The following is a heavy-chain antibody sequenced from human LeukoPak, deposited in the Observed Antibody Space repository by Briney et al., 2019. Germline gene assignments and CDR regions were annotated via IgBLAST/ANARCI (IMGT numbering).Heavy chain of an antibody. J-gene: IGHJ4*02. V-gene: IGHV4-61*02. CDR2: IYTSGST. D-gene: IGHD3-22*01. CDR3: ARDESYYYDSSGYSDY. CDR1: GGSISSGSYY. Sequence: SETLSLTCTVSGGSISSGSYYWSWLRQPAGTGLEWLGRIYTSGSTNYNPSLKSRVTISVDTSKNQFSLKLNSVTAADTAMYYCARDESYYYDSSGYSDYWGQGTLVTVSS.